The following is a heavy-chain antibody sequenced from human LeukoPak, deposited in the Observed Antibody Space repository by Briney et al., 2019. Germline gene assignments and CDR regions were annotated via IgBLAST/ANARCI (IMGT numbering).Heavy chain of an antibody. CDR1: GGSISSSSYY. Sequence: SETLSLTCTVSGGSISSSSYYWGWIRQPPGKGLVWIGSIYYSGSTYYNPSLKSRVTISVDTSKNQFSLKLSSVTAADTAVYYCARQDYSSATKAKPFGYWGQGTLVTVSS. J-gene: IGHJ4*02. CDR3: ARQDYSSATKAKPFGY. CDR2: IYYSGST. V-gene: IGHV4-39*01. D-gene: IGHD2-2*01.